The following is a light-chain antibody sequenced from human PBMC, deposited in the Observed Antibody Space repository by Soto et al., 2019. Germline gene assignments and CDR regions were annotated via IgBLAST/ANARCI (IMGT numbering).Light chain of an antibody. CDR1: SSNIGGTNY. Sequence: HSALTQPPSASGTPGQKVFISCSGSSSNIGGTNYAYWYQQLPGAATKLLMHSNNXXXXGXPXRXSXXXXGTXASLAISGLRSEDEAVYYCASWDDRLGAVIFGGGT. J-gene: IGLJ2*01. CDR3: ASWDDRLGAVI. V-gene: IGLV1-47*02. CDR2: SNN.